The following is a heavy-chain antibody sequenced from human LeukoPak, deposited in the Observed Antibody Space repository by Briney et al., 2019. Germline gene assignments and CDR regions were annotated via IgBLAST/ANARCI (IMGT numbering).Heavy chain of an antibody. CDR1: GFTFSSYA. CDR3: AGTEVERRDILTGYPLDY. Sequence: GGSLRLYCAASGFTFSSYAMHWVRQAPGKGLEWVAVISYDGSNKYYADSVKGRFTISRDNSKNTLYLQMNSLRAEDTAVYYCAGTEVERRDILTGYPLDYWGQGTLVTVSS. V-gene: IGHV3-30-3*01. J-gene: IGHJ4*02. CDR2: ISYDGSNK. D-gene: IGHD3-9*01.